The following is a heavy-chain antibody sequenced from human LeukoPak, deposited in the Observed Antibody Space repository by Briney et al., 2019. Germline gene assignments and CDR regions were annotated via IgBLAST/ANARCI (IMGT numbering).Heavy chain of an antibody. Sequence: ASVTVSCKASGGTFSSYAISWVRQAPGQGLEWMGRIIPILGIAIYAQKFQGRVTMTEDTSTDTAYMELSSLRSEDTAVYYCATAPTVTTGYWGQGTLVTVSS. CDR1: GGTFSSYA. V-gene: IGHV1-69*04. J-gene: IGHJ4*02. CDR3: ATAPTVTTGY. CDR2: IIPILGIA. D-gene: IGHD4-17*01.